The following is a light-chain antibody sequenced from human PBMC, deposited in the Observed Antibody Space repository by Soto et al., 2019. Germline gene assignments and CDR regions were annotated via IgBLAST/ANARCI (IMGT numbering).Light chain of an antibody. CDR3: QHYNNWPRT. V-gene: IGKV3-15*01. J-gene: IGKJ1*01. CDR1: QGVSSN. CDR2: GAS. Sequence: EIVMTQSPATLSVSPGERATLSCRASQGVSSNLAWYQQKPGQAPRLLIYGASTRATGIPARFRGSGSGTEFTLTISSLQSEDFAVYYCQHYNNWPRTFGQGTKVEIK.